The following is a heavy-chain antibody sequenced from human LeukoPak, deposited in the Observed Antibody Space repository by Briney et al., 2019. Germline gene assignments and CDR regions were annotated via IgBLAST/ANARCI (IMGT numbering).Heavy chain of an antibody. J-gene: IGHJ5*02. CDR2: ISAYNGNT. CDR1: GYTFTSYG. V-gene: IGHV1-18*01. Sequence: EASVKVSCKASGYTFTSYGISWVRQAPGQGLEWMGWISAYNGNTNYAQKLQGRVTMTTDTSTSTAYMELRSLRSDDTAVYYCARDLGNALPNWFDPWGQGTLVTVSS. CDR3: ARDLGNALPNWFDP.